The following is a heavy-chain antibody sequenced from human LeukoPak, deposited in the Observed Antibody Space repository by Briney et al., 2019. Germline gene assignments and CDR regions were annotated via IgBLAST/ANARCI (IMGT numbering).Heavy chain of an antibody. Sequence: ASEKVSCKASGYTFTSYGISWVRQAPGQGLEWMGWISAYNGNTNYAQKLQGRVTMTTDTSTSTAYMELRSLRSDDTAVYYCAREKPYYYDSSGYFDPWGQGTLVTVSS. D-gene: IGHD3-22*01. V-gene: IGHV1-18*01. CDR3: AREKPYYYDSSGYFDP. CDR2: ISAYNGNT. J-gene: IGHJ5*02. CDR1: GYTFTSYG.